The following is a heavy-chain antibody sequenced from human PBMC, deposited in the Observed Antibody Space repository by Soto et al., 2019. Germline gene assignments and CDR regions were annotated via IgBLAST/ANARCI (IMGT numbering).Heavy chain of an antibody. V-gene: IGHV3-23*01. CDR2: SSGSGGST. CDR1: GFTFSSYA. Sequence: VQLLESGGGLVQPGGSLRLSCAASGFTFSSYAMSWVRQAPGKGLEWVSASSGSGGSTYYADAVKGRFTISRDNSKTTLYLQMNSLRAEDTAVYYCAAQGPYYDFWSGYYVDYYYYGMDVWGQGTTVTVSS. D-gene: IGHD3-3*01. J-gene: IGHJ6*02. CDR3: AAQGPYYDFWSGYYVDYYYYGMDV.